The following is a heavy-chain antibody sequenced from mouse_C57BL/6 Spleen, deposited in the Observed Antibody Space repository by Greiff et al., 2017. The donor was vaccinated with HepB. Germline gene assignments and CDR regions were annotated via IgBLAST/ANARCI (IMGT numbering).Heavy chain of an antibody. CDR2: ISSGSSTI. CDR3: ARKDMGYAMDY. D-gene: IGHD1-1*02. CDR1: GFTFSDYG. Sequence: EVKLMESGGGLVKPGGSLKLSCAASGFTFSDYGMHWVRQAPEKGLEWVAYISSGSSTIYYADTVKGRFTISRDNAKNTLFLQMTSLRSEDTAMYYCARKDMGYAMDYWGQGTSVTVSS. J-gene: IGHJ4*01. V-gene: IGHV5-17*01.